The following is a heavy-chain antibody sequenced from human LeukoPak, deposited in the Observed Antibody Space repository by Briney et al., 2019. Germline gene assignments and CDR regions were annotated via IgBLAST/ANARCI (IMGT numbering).Heavy chain of an antibody. D-gene: IGHD4-17*01. CDR1: GGSISSSSYY. CDR3: ARATVTTSRGYYYYYMDV. Sequence: SETLSLTCTVSGGSISSSSYYWGWIRQPPGKGLEWIGSIYYSGSTYYNPSLKSRVTISEDTSKNQFSLKLSSVTAADTAVYYCARATVTTSRGYYYYYMDVWGKGTTVTISS. CDR2: IYYSGST. V-gene: IGHV4-39*07. J-gene: IGHJ6*03.